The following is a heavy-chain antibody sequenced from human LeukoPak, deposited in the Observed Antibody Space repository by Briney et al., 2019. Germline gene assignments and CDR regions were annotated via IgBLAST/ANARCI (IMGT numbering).Heavy chain of an antibody. V-gene: IGHV4-39*07. CDR2: IYYSGST. Sequence: PSETLSLTCTVSGGSISSSSYYWGWIRQPPGKGLEWIGSIYYSGSTYYNPSLKSRVTISVDTSKNQFSLRLSSVTAADTAVYYCARLIWLRFHAFDIWGQGTMVTVSS. CDR3: ARLIWLRFHAFDI. J-gene: IGHJ3*02. CDR1: GGSISSSSYY. D-gene: IGHD5-12*01.